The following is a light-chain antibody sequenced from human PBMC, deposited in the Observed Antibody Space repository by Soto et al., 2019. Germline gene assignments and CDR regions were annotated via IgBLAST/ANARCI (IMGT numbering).Light chain of an antibody. CDR1: QNIGRF. V-gene: IGKV1-5*03. CDR2: EAS. CDR3: QQYNTFWT. J-gene: IGKJ1*01. Sequence: DIQMTQSPSSLSASVGDRVTVTCRASQNIGRFLNWHQQKPGKAPKLLIYEASSLETGVPSRFSGSGSGTEFTLTISSLQPDDFATYYCQQYNTFWTFGQGTKVDIK.